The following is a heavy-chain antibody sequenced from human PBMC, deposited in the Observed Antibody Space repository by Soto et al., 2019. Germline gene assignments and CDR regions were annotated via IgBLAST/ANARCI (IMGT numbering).Heavy chain of an antibody. CDR2: ISSSSSTI. J-gene: IGHJ5*02. Sequence: EVQLVESGGGLVQPGGSLRLSCAASGFTFSSYSMNWVRQAPGKGLEWVSYISSSSSTIYYADSVKGRFTISRDNAKNSLYLQMNSLRDEDTAVYYCAREGIRGGFLNWFDPWGQGTLVTVSS. CDR3: AREGIRGGFLNWFDP. CDR1: GFTFSSYS. V-gene: IGHV3-48*02. D-gene: IGHD3-10*01.